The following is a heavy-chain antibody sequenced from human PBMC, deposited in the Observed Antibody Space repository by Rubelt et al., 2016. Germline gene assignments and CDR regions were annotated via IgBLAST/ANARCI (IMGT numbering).Heavy chain of an antibody. CDR2: ISAYNGNT. CDR3: ARVISGVEYSSSWHFDY. V-gene: IGHV1-18*01. D-gene: IGHD6-13*01. CDR1: GYTFTSYG. J-gene: IGHJ4*02. Sequence: QVQLVQSGAEVKKPGASVKVSCKASGYTFTSYGISWVRQAPGQGLEWMGWISAYNGNTNYAQKVQGRVTMTPDTSTSTAYMELRSLRSDDTAVYYWARVISGVEYSSSWHFDYWGQGTLVTVSS.